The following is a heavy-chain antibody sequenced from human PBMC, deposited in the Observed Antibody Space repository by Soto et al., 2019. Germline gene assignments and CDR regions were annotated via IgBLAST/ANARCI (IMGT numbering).Heavy chain of an antibody. D-gene: IGHD2-15*01. CDR1: GGSISSYY. CDR2: IYYSGST. Sequence: QVQLQESGPGLVKPSETLPLTCTVSGGSISSYYWSWIRQPPGKGLEWIGYIYYSGSTNYNPSLKSRVTISVDTSRNQFSLKLNSVTAADTAVYYCARSGGSLDYWGQGTLVTVSS. V-gene: IGHV4-59*01. J-gene: IGHJ4*02. CDR3: ARSGGSLDY.